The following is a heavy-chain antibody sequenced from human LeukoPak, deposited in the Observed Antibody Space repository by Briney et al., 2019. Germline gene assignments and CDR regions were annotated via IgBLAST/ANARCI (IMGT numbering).Heavy chain of an antibody. CDR1: GYSISSGYY. J-gene: IGHJ6*03. Sequence: SETLSLTCTVSGYSISSGYYWGWIRQPPGKGLEWIGSIYYSGSTYYNPSLKSRVTISVDTSKNQFSLKLSSVTAADTAIYYCARYYYYYMDVWGKGTTVTVSS. CDR2: IYYSGST. V-gene: IGHV4-38-2*02. CDR3: ARYYYYYMDV.